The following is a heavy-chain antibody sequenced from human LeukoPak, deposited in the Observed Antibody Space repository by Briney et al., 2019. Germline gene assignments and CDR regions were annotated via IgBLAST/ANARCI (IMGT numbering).Heavy chain of an antibody. CDR2: IAYDGSNK. J-gene: IGHJ4*02. Sequence: PGGSLRLSCAASGLIFSSYGMHWVRQAPGKGLEWVAVIAYDGSNKYYADSVKGRFTISRDNSKNTVYLQMNSLRGEDTAVYYCARGWISDSFDYWGQGTLVTVSS. D-gene: IGHD5-12*01. CDR1: GLIFSSYG. V-gene: IGHV3-30*03. CDR3: ARGWISDSFDY.